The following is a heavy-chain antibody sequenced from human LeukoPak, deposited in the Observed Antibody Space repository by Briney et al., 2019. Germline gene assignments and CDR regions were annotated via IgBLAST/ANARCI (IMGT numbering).Heavy chain of an antibody. D-gene: IGHD3-10*01. J-gene: IGHJ2*01. CDR1: GFTFSSYS. Sequence: GGSLRLSCAASGFTFSSYSMNWVRQAPGKGLEWVSSISSSSSYIYYADSVKGRFTISRDNAKNSLYLQMNSLRAEDTAVYYCAKTFRGGGWYFDLWGRGTLVTVSS. CDR3: AKTFRGGGWYFDL. CDR2: ISSSSSYI. V-gene: IGHV3-21*01.